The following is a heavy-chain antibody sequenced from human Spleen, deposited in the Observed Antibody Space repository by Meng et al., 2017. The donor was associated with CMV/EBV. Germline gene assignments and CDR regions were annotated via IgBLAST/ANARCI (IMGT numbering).Heavy chain of an antibody. J-gene: IGHJ4*02. CDR2: INHSGST. D-gene: IGHD6-13*01. CDR3: ARGGLYAGYSSSWRRGDFDY. Sequence: SFSGYYWSWIRQPPGKELEWIGEINHSGSTNYNPSLKSRVTISVDTSKNQFSLKLSSVTAADTAVYYCARGGLYAGYSSSWRRGDFDYWGQGTLVTVSS. V-gene: IGHV4-34*01. CDR1: SFSGYY.